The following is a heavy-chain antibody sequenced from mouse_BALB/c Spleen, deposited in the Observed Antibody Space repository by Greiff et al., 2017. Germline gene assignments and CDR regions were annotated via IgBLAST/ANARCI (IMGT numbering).Heavy chain of an antibody. D-gene: IGHD2-1*01. Sequence: EVQLQQSGAELVRPGALVKLSCKASGFNIKDYYMHWVKQRPEQGLAWIGWIDPENGNTIYDPKFQGKASITADTSSNTAYLQLSSLTSEDTAVYYCASGYGNYGFAYWGQGTLVTVSA. V-gene: IGHV14-1*02. CDR3: ASGYGNYGFAY. CDR1: GFNIKDYY. J-gene: IGHJ3*01. CDR2: IDPENGNT.